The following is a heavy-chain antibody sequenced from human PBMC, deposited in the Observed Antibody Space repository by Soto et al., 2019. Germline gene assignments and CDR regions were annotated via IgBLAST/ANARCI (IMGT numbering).Heavy chain of an antibody. CDR1: GFAFSDPY. CDR3: ARGGASVTTPFDY. D-gene: IGHD4-17*01. V-gene: IGHV3-11*01. CDR2: ISSSGSTI. J-gene: IGHJ4*02. Sequence: QVQLVESGGGLVKPGGSLRLSCAASGFAFSDPYMRWIRQAPGKGLEWISYISSSGSTIYYADSVKGRFTLSRDNAKKSLYLKMDCLTADDTAVYYCARGGASVTTPFDYWGQGTQVTVSS.